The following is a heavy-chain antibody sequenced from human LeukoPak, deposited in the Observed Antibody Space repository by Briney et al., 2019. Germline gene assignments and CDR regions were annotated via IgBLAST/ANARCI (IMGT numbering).Heavy chain of an antibody. D-gene: IGHD6-19*01. J-gene: IGHJ4*02. CDR2: IYYSGST. CDR1: GGSLSNYY. Sequence: PSETLSLTCTVSGGSLSNYYWSWIRQPPGKGLEWIGYIYYSGSTNYNPSLKSRVTISVDTSKHQFPLKLTSVTAADTAVYYCARRSDTSGWPYDYWGQGTLVTVSS. CDR3: ARRSDTSGWPYDY. V-gene: IGHV4-59*01.